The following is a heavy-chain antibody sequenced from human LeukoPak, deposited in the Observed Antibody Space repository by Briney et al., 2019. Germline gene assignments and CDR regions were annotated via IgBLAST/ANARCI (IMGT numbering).Heavy chain of an antibody. CDR3: ARRHSGSYFDY. Sequence: PSETLSLTCAVYGGSFSGYYWSWIRQPPGKGLEWIGEINHSGSTNYNPSLKSRVTISVGTSKNQFSLKLSSVTAADTAVYYCARRHSGSYFDYWGQGTLVTVSS. CDR2: INHSGST. CDR1: GGSFSGYY. V-gene: IGHV4-34*01. J-gene: IGHJ4*02. D-gene: IGHD1-26*01.